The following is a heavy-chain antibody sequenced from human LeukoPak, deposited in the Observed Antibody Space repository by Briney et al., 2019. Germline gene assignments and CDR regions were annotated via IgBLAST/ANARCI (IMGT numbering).Heavy chain of an antibody. D-gene: IGHD2/OR15-2a*01. CDR3: VREGEGPLSKDFDY. CDR2: IGPHSTFT. J-gene: IGHJ4*02. CDR1: GFTFTDHY. Sequence: ASVKVSCKSSGFTFTDHYIHWVRQGPGQGLEWMGYIGPHSTFTSSPQEFQGRVTMTRDASTSTAYMELTRLTSDDTAVYYCVREGEGPLSKDFDYWGQGTLVTVSS. V-gene: IGHV1-2*02.